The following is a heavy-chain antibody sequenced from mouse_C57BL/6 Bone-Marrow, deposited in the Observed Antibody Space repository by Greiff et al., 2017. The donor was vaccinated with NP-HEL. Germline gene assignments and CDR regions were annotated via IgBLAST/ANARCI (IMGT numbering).Heavy chain of an antibody. CDR3: ARYYYGSRGWYFDV. CDR2: IDPNSGGT. Sequence: QVQLQQPGADLVNPGASVKLSCKASGYTFTSYWMHWVKQRPGRGLEWIGRIDPNSGGTKFNEKFKTKATLTVDKPSSTAYMQLSSLTSEDSAVYYCARYYYGSRGWYFDVWGTGTTVTVSS. D-gene: IGHD1-1*01. CDR1: GYTFTSYW. J-gene: IGHJ1*03. V-gene: IGHV1-72*01.